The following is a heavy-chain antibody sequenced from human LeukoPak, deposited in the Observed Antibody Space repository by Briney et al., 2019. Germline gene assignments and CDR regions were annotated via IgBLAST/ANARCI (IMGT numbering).Heavy chain of an antibody. CDR2: LSSSSTYI. CDR3: ARVRRRSSAYDYSDY. CDR1: GFTFSGYS. D-gene: IGHD5-12*01. Sequence: GGSLRLSCAASGFTFSGYSMNWVRQAPGKGLEWVSALSSSSTYIYYVDSVKGRFTISRDNAKNSLYLQMNSLRAKDTAIYFCARVRRRSSAYDYSDYWGQGTLVTVSA. J-gene: IGHJ4*02. V-gene: IGHV3-21*06.